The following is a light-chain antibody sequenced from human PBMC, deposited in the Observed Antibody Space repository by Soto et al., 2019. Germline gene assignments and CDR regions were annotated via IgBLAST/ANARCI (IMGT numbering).Light chain of an antibody. CDR1: QSVSSSY. V-gene: IGKV3-20*01. Sequence: EIVLTQSPGTLSFSPGERATLSCRASQSVSSSYLAWYQQKPGQAPRLLIYGASSRATGIPDRFSGSGSGTDFTLTISRLEPEAFAVYYCQQYGSSPLTFGGGTKVEIK. CDR2: GAS. J-gene: IGKJ4*01. CDR3: QQYGSSPLT.